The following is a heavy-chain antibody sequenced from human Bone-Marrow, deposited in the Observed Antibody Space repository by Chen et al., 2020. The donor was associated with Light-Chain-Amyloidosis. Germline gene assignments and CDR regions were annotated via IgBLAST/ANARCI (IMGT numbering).Heavy chain of an antibody. CDR2: LTVRGDYT. CDR3: TREGSTSWFNLYFGL. J-gene: IGHJ4*02. CDR1: GFTFRSYA. V-gene: IGHV3-23*04. Sequence: EGRLVESGGALVQTGGSLTLPCAGFGFTFRSYAMNWVRQAPGKGLEWVAGLTVRGDYTNKAESVKDRFTIARDNSKDTMYLQLFSLRAEVTAVYYWTREGSTSWFNLYFGLWVQGTRVIVSS. D-gene: IGHD6-13*01.